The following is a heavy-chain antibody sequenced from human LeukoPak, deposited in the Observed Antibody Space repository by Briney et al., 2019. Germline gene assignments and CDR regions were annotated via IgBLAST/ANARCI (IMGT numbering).Heavy chain of an antibody. CDR1: GFTFSSYA. Sequence: GGSLRLSCAASGFTFSSYAMHWVRQAPGKGLEWVAVISYDGSNKYYADSVKGRFTISRDNSKNTLYLQMNSLRAEDTAVYYCARDEFRKIVVPVDIWGQGTMVTVSS. CDR2: ISYDGSNK. D-gene: IGHD3-22*01. CDR3: ARDEFRKIVVPVDI. V-gene: IGHV3-30-3*01. J-gene: IGHJ3*02.